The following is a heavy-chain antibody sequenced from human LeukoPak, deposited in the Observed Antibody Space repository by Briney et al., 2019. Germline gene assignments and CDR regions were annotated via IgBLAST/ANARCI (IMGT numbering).Heavy chain of an antibody. CDR3: ARLTHSNAMDV. J-gene: IGHJ6*02. CDR1: GFTFSSYG. D-gene: IGHD2-15*01. V-gene: IGHV3-33*01. CDR2: IWYDGSNK. Sequence: PGGSLRLSCAASGFTFSSYGMHCVRQAPGKGPEWVAVIWYDGSNKYYADSVKGRFTISRDNSKNTLYLQMNSLRAEDTAVYYCARLTHSNAMDVWGQGTTVTVS.